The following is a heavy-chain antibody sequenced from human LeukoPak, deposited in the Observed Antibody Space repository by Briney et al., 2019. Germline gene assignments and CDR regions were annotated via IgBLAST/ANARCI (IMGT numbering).Heavy chain of an antibody. CDR1: GGSISSGDYY. V-gene: IGHV4-30-4*01. J-gene: IGHJ2*01. Sequence: SQTLSLTCTVSGGSISSGDYYWSWIRQPPGEGLEWIGYIYYSGSTYYNPSLKSRVTISVDTSKNQFSLKLSSVTAAETAVYYCARVSTEKDPTYWYFDLWGRGTLVTVSS. D-gene: IGHD1-14*01. CDR3: ARVSTEKDPTYWYFDL. CDR2: IYYSGST.